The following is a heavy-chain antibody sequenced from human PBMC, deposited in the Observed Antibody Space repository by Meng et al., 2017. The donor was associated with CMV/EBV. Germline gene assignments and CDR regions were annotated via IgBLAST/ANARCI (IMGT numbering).Heavy chain of an antibody. CDR2: IYPGDSDT. Sequence: GESLKISCKGSGYSFTSYWIGWVRQMPGKGLEWMGIIYPGDSDTRYSPSFQGQVTISADKSISTAYLQWSSLKASDTAMYYCARASNYYDSSGYYYHYYYYGMDVWGQGTTVTVSS. V-gene: IGHV5-51*01. D-gene: IGHD3-22*01. CDR3: ARASNYYDSSGYYYHYYYYGMDV. CDR1: GYSFTSYW. J-gene: IGHJ6*02.